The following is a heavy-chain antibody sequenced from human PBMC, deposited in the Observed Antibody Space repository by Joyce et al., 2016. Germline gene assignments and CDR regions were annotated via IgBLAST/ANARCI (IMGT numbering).Heavy chain of an antibody. CDR3: ARGYSSSPDY. Sequence: QVQLVESGGGLVKPGVSLRISCAASGFTFSATYMTWMRQAPGNGLELLSYIRTSGGTIYYADSVKGRFTSSRDNAKKSLFLQMDSLRGEDTAVYYCARGYSSSPDYWGQGTLVTVSS. CDR1: GFTFSATY. V-gene: IGHV3-11*01. J-gene: IGHJ4*02. D-gene: IGHD6-6*01. CDR2: IRTSGGTI.